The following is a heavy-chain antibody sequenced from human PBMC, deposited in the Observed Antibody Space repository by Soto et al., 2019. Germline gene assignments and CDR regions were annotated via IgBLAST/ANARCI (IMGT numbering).Heavy chain of an antibody. CDR1: GFTFSDYY. CDR2: ISSSGSTI. CDR3: ARDRDFTARY. Sequence: PGGPLRLTCGTSGFTFSDYYMSWIRQAPGKGLEWVSYISSSGSTIYYADSVKGRFTISRDNAKNSLYLQMNSLRAEDTAVYYCARDRDFTARYWGQGTLVTVSS. J-gene: IGHJ4*02. D-gene: IGHD3-3*01. V-gene: IGHV3-11*01.